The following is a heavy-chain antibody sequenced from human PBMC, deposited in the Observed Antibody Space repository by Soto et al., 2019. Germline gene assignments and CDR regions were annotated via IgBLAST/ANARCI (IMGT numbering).Heavy chain of an antibody. Sequence: GGSLRLSCAASGFTFSIYAMSWVRQAPGKGLEWVSTISSSGGSTYYADSVKGRFTISRDNSKSTLYLQMNSLRAEDTAVYYCYYYESSGYGYNWFDPWGQGTLVTVSS. V-gene: IGHV3-23*01. D-gene: IGHD3-22*01. CDR3: YYYESSGYGYNWFDP. J-gene: IGHJ5*02. CDR1: GFTFSIYA. CDR2: ISSSGGST.